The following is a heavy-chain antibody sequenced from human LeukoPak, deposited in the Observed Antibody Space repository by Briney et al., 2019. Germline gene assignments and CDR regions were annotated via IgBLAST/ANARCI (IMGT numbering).Heavy chain of an antibody. CDR3: ARGGSSGNGDY. V-gene: IGHV3-74*01. CDR1: GFTFSSRW. D-gene: IGHD3-22*01. J-gene: IGHJ4*02. CDR2: ISGDASTT. Sequence: PGGSLRLSCAASGFTFSSRWMHWVRQAPGKGLVWVSRISGDASTTNYADSVNGRFTISRDHAKNTLYLQMNSLRAEDTAVYYCARGGSSGNGDYWGQGTLVSVSS.